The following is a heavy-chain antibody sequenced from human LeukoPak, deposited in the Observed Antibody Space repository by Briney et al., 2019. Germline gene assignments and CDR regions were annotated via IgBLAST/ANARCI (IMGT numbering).Heavy chain of an antibody. CDR2: ISAYNGNT. D-gene: IGHD1-1*01. Sequence: ASVKVSCKASGYTSTSYGISWVRQAPGQGLEWMGWISAYNGNTNYAQKLQGRVTMTTDTSTSTAYMELSSLRSEDTAVYYCARELERTYYYYYGMDVWGQGTTVTVSS. CDR1: GYTSTSYG. CDR3: ARELERTYYYYYGMDV. J-gene: IGHJ6*02. V-gene: IGHV1-18*01.